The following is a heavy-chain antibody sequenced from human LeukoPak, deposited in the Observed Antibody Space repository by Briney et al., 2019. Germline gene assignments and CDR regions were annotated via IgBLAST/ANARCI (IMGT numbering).Heavy chain of an antibody. Sequence: GASVKVSCKASGYTFTTFGINWVRQATGQGLEWMGWMNPNSGHTDYAQKFQGRVSITRNTSISTAYMELSSLRSEDTAVYYCARTTGYQLGYNWFDPWGQGTLVTVSS. V-gene: IGHV1-8*03. CDR1: GYTFTTFG. J-gene: IGHJ5*02. CDR2: MNPNSGHT. CDR3: ARTTGYQLGYNWFDP. D-gene: IGHD2-2*01.